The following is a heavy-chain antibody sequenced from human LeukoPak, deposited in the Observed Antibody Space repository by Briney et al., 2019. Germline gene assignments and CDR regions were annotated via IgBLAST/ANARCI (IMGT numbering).Heavy chain of an antibody. CDR2: IKSKTDCGTT. D-gene: IGHD1-26*01. CDR3: TTDPVGPTLGY. Sequence: PWGSLRLSCAASGFTFSNALMSWVRQAPGEGLELVGLIKSKTDCGTTDYTAPVKGRFTISRHDSKNTLYLQMNSPKTEDTAVYYCTTDPVGPTLGYWGQGTLVTVSS. CDR1: GFTFSNAL. J-gene: IGHJ4*02. V-gene: IGHV3-15*01.